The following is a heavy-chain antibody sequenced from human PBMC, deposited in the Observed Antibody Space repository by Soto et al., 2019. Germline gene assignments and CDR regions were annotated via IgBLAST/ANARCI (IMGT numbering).Heavy chain of an antibody. D-gene: IGHD3-22*01. CDR2: ISDNSDSI. V-gene: IGHV3-48*02. CDR1: GFTFSSYS. J-gene: IGHJ6*02. CDR3: ARDWTIDNYYDYYGMDV. Sequence: GGSLRLSCAASGFTFSSYSLNWVRQAPGKGLQWVSYISDNSDSIHYADSVKGRFTISRDNAKNSLYLQMNSLRDEDTAVYFCARDWTIDNYYDYYGMDVWGQGTTVTVSS.